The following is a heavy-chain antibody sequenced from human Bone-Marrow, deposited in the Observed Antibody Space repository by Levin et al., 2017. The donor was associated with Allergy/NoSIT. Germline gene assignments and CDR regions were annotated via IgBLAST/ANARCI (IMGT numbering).Heavy chain of an antibody. D-gene: IGHD4-17*01. J-gene: IGHJ5*02. CDR1: GGSIRSDGFY. V-gene: IGHV4-31*03. CDR2: IDYSGTT. Sequence: TLSLTCTVSGGSIRSDGFYWNWIRQHPGKGLEWIGYIDYSGTTYYNPSLRSRVSISVDTSKNQFSLKLSSVTAADTAVYYCASGDPEYNWFDPWGQGTLVSVSS. CDR3: ASGDPEYNWFDP.